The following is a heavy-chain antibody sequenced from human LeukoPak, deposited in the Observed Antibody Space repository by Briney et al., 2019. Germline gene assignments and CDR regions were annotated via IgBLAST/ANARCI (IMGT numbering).Heavy chain of an antibody. V-gene: IGHV1-2*02. CDR1: GYTFTGYY. CDR2: ISPNSGGT. D-gene: IGHD3-3*01. CDR3: ARSYDFWSGYYSF. J-gene: IGHJ4*02. Sequence: GSVKVSFKASGYTFTGYYMHWVRQAPGQGLEWMGWISPNSGGTNYAQKFQGRVTMTRDTSISTAYMELSRLRSDDTAVYYCARSYDFWSGYYSFWGQGTLVTVSS.